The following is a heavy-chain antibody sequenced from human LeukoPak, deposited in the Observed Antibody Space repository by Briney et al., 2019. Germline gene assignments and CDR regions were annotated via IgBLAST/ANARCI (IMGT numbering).Heavy chain of an antibody. D-gene: IGHD7-27*01. CDR1: GFTFSSSG. CDR2: IWYDGSQK. Sequence: PGGSLRLSCAASGFTFSSSGMHWVRQAPGKGLEWVAVIWYDGSQKYYADSVKGRFTISRDNSKNTLYMQMNSLRGEDTAVYYCARALGNSTGDYWGQGTLVTVSS. CDR3: ARALGNSTGDY. J-gene: IGHJ4*02. V-gene: IGHV3-33*01.